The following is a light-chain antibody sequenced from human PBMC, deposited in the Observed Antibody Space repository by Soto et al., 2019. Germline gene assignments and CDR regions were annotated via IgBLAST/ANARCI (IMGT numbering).Light chain of an antibody. CDR2: DVS. CDR1: SSDVGRYDY. V-gene: IGLV2-11*01. CDR3: CSFAGSYTHV. J-gene: IGLJ1*01. Sequence: QSVLTEPRSVSLSPGQSVTISCTGTSSDVGRYDYVSLYQQHPGKAPKLIIYDVSERPSAVPDRFSGSKFGNTASLTISGLQAEDEADYSSCSFAGSYTHVFGTGTKVTAL.